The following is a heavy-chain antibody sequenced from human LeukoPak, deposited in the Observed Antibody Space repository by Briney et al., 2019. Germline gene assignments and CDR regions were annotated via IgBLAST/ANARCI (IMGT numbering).Heavy chain of an antibody. D-gene: IGHD3-10*01. CDR3: ARGSGTRAPFDP. Sequence: EASVKVSFTASGGTFSSYAISWVRQAPGQGLEWMGGIIPIFGTANYAQKFQGRVTITADESTSTAYMELSSLRSEDTAVYYCARGSGTRAPFDPWGQGTLVTVSS. CDR1: GGTFSSYA. V-gene: IGHV1-69*01. CDR2: IIPIFGTA. J-gene: IGHJ5*02.